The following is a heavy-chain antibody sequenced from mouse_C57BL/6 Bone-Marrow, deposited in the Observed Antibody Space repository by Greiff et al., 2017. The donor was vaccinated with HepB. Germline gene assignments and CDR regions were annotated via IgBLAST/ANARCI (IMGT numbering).Heavy chain of an antibody. CDR2: IRSKSNNYAT. CDR1: GFSFNTYA. Sequence: EVQLVESGGGLVQPKGSLKLSCAASGFSFNTYAMNWVRQAPGKGLEWVARIRSKSNNYATYYADSVKDRFTISRDDSESMLYLQMNNLKTEDTAMYYCVRDLRPYYFDYWGQGTTLTVSS. J-gene: IGHJ2*01. V-gene: IGHV10-1*01. CDR3: VRDLRPYYFDY. D-gene: IGHD3-2*02.